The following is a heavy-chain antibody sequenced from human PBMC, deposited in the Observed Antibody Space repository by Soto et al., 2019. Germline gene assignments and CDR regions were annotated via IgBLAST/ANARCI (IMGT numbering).Heavy chain of an antibody. V-gene: IGHV4-4*02. CDR3: ASREEARPF. CDR2: IHRSRGT. J-gene: IGHJ4*02. D-gene: IGHD6-6*01. Sequence: QVQLQESGPGLVSPLGTLSLTCAVSGGSLNTDSWWTWVRQPPGKGLEWIGEIHRSRGTNYNSSLKSRVTISIDRSTNHFSLRLYSVTAADTAVYYCASREEARPFWGQGTLVTVSS. CDR1: GGSLNTDSW.